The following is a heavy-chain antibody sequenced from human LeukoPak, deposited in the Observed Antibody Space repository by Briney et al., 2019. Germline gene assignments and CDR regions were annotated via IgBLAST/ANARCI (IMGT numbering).Heavy chain of an antibody. CDR3: AKVPGVVVITTYVDY. J-gene: IGHJ4*02. CDR1: GFTFDDYG. Sequence: GGSLRLSCAASGFTFDDYGVSWVRQAPGKGLEWVSGINWNGGSTGYADSVKGRFTIARDNAKNSLYLQMNSLRAEDTAVYYCAKVPGVVVITTYVDYWGQGTLVTVSS. CDR2: INWNGGST. D-gene: IGHD3-22*01. V-gene: IGHV3-20*04.